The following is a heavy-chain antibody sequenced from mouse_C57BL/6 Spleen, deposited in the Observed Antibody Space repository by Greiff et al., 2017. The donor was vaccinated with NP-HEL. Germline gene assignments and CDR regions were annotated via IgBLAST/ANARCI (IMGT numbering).Heavy chain of an antibody. CDR1: GYTFTDYY. Sequence: EVQLQQSGPVLVKPGASVKMSCKASGYTFTDYYMNWVKQSHGKSLEWIGVINPYNGGTSYNQKFKGKATLTVDKSSSTAYMELNSLTSEDSAVYYCARNYYSNYFYAMDYWGQGTSVTVSS. J-gene: IGHJ4*01. D-gene: IGHD2-5*01. CDR2: INPYNGGT. V-gene: IGHV1-19*01. CDR3: ARNYYSNYFYAMDY.